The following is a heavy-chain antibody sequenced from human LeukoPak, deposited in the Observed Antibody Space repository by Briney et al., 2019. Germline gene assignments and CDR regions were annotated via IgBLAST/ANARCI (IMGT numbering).Heavy chain of an antibody. J-gene: IGHJ6*03. CDR3: ARTTEGGYTYGYFYYYYMDV. V-gene: IGHV4-61*08. CDR2: IYYSGST. CDR1: GGSLTSFSDSY. Sequence: SETLSLTCAVSGGSLTSFSDSYWSWIRQPPGKGLEWIGYIYYSGSTNYNPSLKSRVTISVDTSKNQFSLKLTSVTAADTAVYYCARTTEGGYTYGYFYYYYMDVWGKGTTVTISS. D-gene: IGHD5-18*01.